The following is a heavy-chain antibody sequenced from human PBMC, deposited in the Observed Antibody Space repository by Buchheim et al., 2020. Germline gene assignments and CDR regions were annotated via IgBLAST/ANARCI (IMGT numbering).Heavy chain of an antibody. CDR3: AAYSSGSWD. D-gene: IGHD3-22*01. Sequence: EVRLVESGGGLVQPGGSLRLSCAASGFTFSNYWMHWVRQAPGKGPVWVSRINSDGGGTSYADSVKGRFTISRDNAKNTLYLQMNSRRAEDTAVYYCAAYSSGSWDWGQGTL. CDR1: GFTFSNYW. CDR2: INSDGGGT. V-gene: IGHV3-74*01. J-gene: IGHJ4*02.